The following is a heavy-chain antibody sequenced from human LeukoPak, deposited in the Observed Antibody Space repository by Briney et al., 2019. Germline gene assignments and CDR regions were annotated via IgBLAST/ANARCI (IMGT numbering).Heavy chain of an antibody. CDR3: ATIAYYYDSSGHDFDY. CDR1: GYTLTELS. D-gene: IGHD3-22*01. V-gene: IGHV1-24*01. J-gene: IGHJ4*02. Sequence: ASVKVSCKVSGYTLTELSMHWVRQAPGKGLEWMGGFDPEDGETIYAQKFQGRVTTTEDTSTDTAYMELSSLRSEDTAVYYCATIAYYYDSSGHDFDYWGQGTLVTVSS. CDR2: FDPEDGET.